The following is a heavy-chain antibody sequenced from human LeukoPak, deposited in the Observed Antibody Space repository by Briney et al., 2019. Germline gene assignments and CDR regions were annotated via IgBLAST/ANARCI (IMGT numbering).Heavy chain of an antibody. Sequence: PGGSLRLSCAASGFTFSSYGMSWVRQAPGKGLEWVSAISGSGGSTYYADSVKGRFTISRDNSKNTLYLQMNSLRAEDTAVYYCAEAPYGDYEGWFDPWGQGTLVTVSS. CDR2: ISGSGGST. D-gene: IGHD4-17*01. CDR1: GFTFSSYG. CDR3: AEAPYGDYEGWFDP. J-gene: IGHJ5*02. V-gene: IGHV3-23*01.